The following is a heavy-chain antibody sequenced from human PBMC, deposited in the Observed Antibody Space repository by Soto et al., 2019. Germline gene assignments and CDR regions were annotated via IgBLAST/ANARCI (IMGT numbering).Heavy chain of an antibody. V-gene: IGHV3-23*01. D-gene: IGHD6-19*01. Sequence: GGSLRLSCAASGFTFSSYAMTWVRQAPGKWLEYVSSITSSGSEVFHAASVKGRVTMSRDNSKNMLYLQMNSLRAEDTAVYYCAKEGYDSGWYWDSWGQGALVTVSS. J-gene: IGHJ4*02. CDR3: AKEGYDSGWYWDS. CDR1: GFTFSSYA. CDR2: ITSSGSEV.